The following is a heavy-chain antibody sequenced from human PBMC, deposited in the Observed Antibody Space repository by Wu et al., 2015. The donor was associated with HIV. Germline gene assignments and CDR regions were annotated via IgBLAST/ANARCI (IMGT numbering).Heavy chain of an antibody. Sequence: QVQLVQSGAEVKKPGASVKVSCKASGYTFTGYYMHWVRQAPGQGLEWMGWINPNSGGTNYAQKFQGRVTMTRDTSISTAYMGLSRLRSDDTAVYYCARDPQTTRPYGDYAPGVSDVWGQGTTVTVSS. CDR1: GYTFTGYY. D-gene: IGHD4-17*01. CDR3: ARDPQTTRPYGDYAPGVSDV. CDR2: INPNSGGT. J-gene: IGHJ6*02. V-gene: IGHV1-2*02.